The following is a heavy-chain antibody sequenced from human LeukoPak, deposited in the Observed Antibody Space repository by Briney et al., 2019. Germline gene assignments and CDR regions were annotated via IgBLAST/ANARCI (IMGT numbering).Heavy chain of an antibody. J-gene: IGHJ4*02. Sequence: GGSLRLSCVASGVSSTYMSWVRPAPGKGLEWVSVIYSGDSTYYADSVKDRFTISRDISKNTVYLQMNSLRPEDTAVYHCARDLWDATGYWGQGTLVTVAS. V-gene: IGHV3-66*02. CDR1: GVSSTY. CDR2: IYSGDST. D-gene: IGHD3-3*01. CDR3: ARDLWDATGY.